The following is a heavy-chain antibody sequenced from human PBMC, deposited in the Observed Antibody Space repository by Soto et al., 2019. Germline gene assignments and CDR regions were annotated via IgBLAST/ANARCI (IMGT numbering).Heavy chain of an antibody. CDR1: GFTFSNYD. D-gene: IGHD4-4*01. Sequence: QVQLVESGGVVVQPGRSLRLSCAGSGFTFSNYDMHWVRQAPGKGLEWVAAVLYDGSSEYYADSVKGRFTISRDNSKNTMYLQMNSLRADDTAVYYCARDRKSIPTGGGLDWGQGTLVTVSS. J-gene: IGHJ4*02. CDR2: VLYDGSSE. CDR3: ARDRKSIPTGGGLD. V-gene: IGHV3-33*01.